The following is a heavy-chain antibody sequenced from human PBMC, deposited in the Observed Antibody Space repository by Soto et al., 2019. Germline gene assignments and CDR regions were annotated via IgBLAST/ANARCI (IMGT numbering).Heavy chain of an antibody. D-gene: IGHD2-15*01. J-gene: IGHJ4*02. CDR2: ISYDGSNK. V-gene: IGHV3-30*18. CDR1: GFTFSSYG. Sequence: GGSLRLSCAASGFTFSSYGMHWVRQAPGKGLEWVAVISYDGSNKYYADSVKGRFTISRDNSKNTLYLQMNSLRAEDTAVYYCAKDQGIVLLPYYFDYWGQGTLVTVSS. CDR3: AKDQGIVLLPYYFDY.